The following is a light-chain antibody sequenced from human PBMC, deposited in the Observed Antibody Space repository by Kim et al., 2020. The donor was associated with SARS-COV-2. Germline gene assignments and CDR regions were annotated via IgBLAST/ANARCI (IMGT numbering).Light chain of an antibody. Sequence: AAVGDRVTITCRASQMISSFLNWYQQRPGKAPNPLIYNAADLQSGVPSRFSGSGSGTDFTLTISSLQPEDFATYYCQQSYSSPLTFGGGTKVDIK. V-gene: IGKV1-39*01. CDR3: QQSYSSPLT. J-gene: IGKJ4*01. CDR2: NAA. CDR1: QMISSF.